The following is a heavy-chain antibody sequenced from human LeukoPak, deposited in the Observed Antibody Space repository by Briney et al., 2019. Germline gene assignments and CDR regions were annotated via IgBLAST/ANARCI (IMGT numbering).Heavy chain of an antibody. D-gene: IGHD5-24*01. V-gene: IGHV1-69*04. CDR1: GGTFISYA. Sequence: SVKVSCKASGGTFISYAISWVRQAPGQGLEWMGRIIPILGIANYGQKFQGRVTITADKSTSTAYMELSSLRSEDTAVYYCARDGEMAATPFDYWGQGTLVTVSS. J-gene: IGHJ4*02. CDR3: ARDGEMAATPFDY. CDR2: IIPILGIA.